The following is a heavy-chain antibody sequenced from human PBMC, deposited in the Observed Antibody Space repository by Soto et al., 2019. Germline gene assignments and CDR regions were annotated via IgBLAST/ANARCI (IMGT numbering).Heavy chain of an antibody. J-gene: IGHJ5*02. CDR2: INPNSGGT. Sequence: ASVKPSCKASGYTFTGYYMHWVRQAPGQGLEWMGWINPNSGGTNYAQKFQGWVTMTRDTSISTAYMELSRLRSDDTAVYYCARAYGGQYNWFDPWGQGTLVTVSS. CDR3: ARAYGGQYNWFDP. V-gene: IGHV1-2*04. D-gene: IGHD4-17*01. CDR1: GYTFTGYY.